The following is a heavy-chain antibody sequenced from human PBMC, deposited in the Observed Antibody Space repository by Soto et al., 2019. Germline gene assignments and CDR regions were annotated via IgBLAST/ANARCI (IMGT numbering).Heavy chain of an antibody. Sequence: QLQLQESGPGLVKPSETLSLTCTVSGGSISSSSNYWGWIRKPPGKGLEWIGSIYYSGSTYYNPSLKSRVTISVDTSKNQFSLKLSSVTAADTAVYYCACIFSGGYGYGFYYYGMDVWGQGTTVTVSS. CDR1: GGSISSSSNY. J-gene: IGHJ6*02. D-gene: IGHD5-18*01. CDR3: ACIFSGGYGYGFYYYGMDV. CDR2: IYYSGST. V-gene: IGHV4-39*01.